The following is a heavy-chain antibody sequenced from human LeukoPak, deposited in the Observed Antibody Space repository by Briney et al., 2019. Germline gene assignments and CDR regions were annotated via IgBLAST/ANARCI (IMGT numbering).Heavy chain of an antibody. CDR3: ARTIGYCSGGSCFQDYYYYGMDV. CDR2: IYTSGST. D-gene: IGHD2-15*01. CDR1: GGSISSGSYY. Sequence: SQTLSLTCTVSGGSISSGSYYWSWIRQPAGTGLEWIGRIYTSGSTNYNPSLKSRVTISVDTSMNQFSLKLSSVTAADTAVYYCARTIGYCSGGSCFQDYYYYGMDVWGQGTTVTVSS. J-gene: IGHJ6*02. V-gene: IGHV4-61*02.